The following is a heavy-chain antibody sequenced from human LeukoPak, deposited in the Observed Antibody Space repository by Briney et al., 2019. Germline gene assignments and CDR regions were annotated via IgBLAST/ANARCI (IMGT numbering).Heavy chain of an antibody. CDR2: IRYDGSNK. J-gene: IGHJ4*02. Sequence: PGGSLRLSCAASGFTFSSYGMHWVRQAPGKGLEGVAFIRYDGSNKYYADSVKGRFTISRDNSKNTLYLQMNSLRAEDTAVYYCAKGGGLEWLLGPLDYWGQGTLVTVSS. V-gene: IGHV3-30*02. CDR3: AKGGGLEWLLGPLDY. D-gene: IGHD3-3*01. CDR1: GFTFSSYG.